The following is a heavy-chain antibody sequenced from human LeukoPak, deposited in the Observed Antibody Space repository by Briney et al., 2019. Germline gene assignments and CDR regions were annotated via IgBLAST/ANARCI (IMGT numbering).Heavy chain of an antibody. CDR3: AKDIRSGSYGGFDY. CDR2: ISWNSGSI. Sequence: GGSLRLSCAASGFTFDDYAMHWVRQAPGKGLEWVSGISWNSGSIGYADSVKGRFTISRDNAKNSLYLQMNSLRAEDTALYYCAKDIRSGSYGGFDYWGQGTLVTVSS. D-gene: IGHD1-26*01. V-gene: IGHV3-9*01. CDR1: GFTFDDYA. J-gene: IGHJ4*02.